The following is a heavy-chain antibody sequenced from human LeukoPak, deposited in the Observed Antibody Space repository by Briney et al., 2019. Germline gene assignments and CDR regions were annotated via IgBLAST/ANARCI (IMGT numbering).Heavy chain of an antibody. CDR2: ISSSGSTI. J-gene: IGHJ6*02. Sequence: GGSMRLSCSASGLTFSSYEMNWVRQAPGKGLEWVSYISSSGSTIYYADSVKGRFTISRDNAKNSLYLQMNSLRAEDTAVYYCARDLAAAGTYYYGMDVWGQGTTVTVSS. D-gene: IGHD6-13*01. V-gene: IGHV3-48*03. CDR3: ARDLAAAGTYYYGMDV. CDR1: GLTFSSYE.